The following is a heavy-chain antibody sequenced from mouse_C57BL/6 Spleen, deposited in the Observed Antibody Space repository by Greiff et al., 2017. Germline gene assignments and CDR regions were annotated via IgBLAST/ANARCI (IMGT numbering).Heavy chain of an antibody. J-gene: IGHJ3*01. Sequence: VQLQQSGPELVKPGASVKMSCKASGYTFTDYNMHWVKQSHGKSLEWIGYINPNNGGTSYNQKFKGKATLTVNKSSSTAYMELRSLTSEDSAVYYYARPPNGDGTVWFAYWGQGTLVTVSA. CDR1: GYTFTDYN. V-gene: IGHV1-22*01. D-gene: IGHD4-1*02. CDR2: INPNNGGT. CDR3: ARPPNGDGTVWFAY.